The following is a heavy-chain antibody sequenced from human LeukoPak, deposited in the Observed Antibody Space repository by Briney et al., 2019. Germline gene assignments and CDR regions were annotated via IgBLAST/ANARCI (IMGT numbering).Heavy chain of an antibody. CDR3: AGQWLPQPIDY. D-gene: IGHD6-19*01. CDR1: GFTVSSNY. J-gene: IGHJ4*02. V-gene: IGHV3-53*01. CDR2: IYSGGST. Sequence: GGSLRLSCAASGFTVSSNYMSWVRQAPGKGLEWVSVIYSGGSTYYADSVKGRFTTSRDNSKNTLYLQMNSLRAEDTAVYYCAGQWLPQPIDYWGQGTLVTVSS.